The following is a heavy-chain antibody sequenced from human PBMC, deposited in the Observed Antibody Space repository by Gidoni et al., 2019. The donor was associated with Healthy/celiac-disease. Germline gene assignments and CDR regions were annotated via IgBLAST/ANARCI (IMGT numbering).Heavy chain of an antibody. CDR1: GFTVSSNY. CDR3: ASGKPKNLTYYDFWSGYYTTYYYGMDV. J-gene: IGHJ6*02. D-gene: IGHD3-3*01. V-gene: IGHV3-66*01. Sequence: EVQLVESGGGLVQPGGSLRLSCAASGFTVSSNYMSWVRQAPGKGLEWVSVIYSGGSTYYADSVKGRFTIARDNSKNTLYLQMNSLRAEDTAVYYCASGKPKNLTYYDFWSGYYTTYYYGMDVWGQGTTVTVSS. CDR2: IYSGGST.